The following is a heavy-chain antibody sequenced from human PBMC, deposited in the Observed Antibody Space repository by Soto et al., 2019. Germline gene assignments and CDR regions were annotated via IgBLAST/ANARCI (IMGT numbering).Heavy chain of an antibody. CDR1: GGSISGSVHS. Sequence: SSETLSLTCTVSGGSISGSVHSWSWNRQPPGKGLEWIGHIFDSGSTYYNPSLKSRLTISVDTSKNQFSLRLSSVTAADTAVYYCAREIMPLTNDWYFDLWGRGTLVTVSS. CDR2: IFDSGST. V-gene: IGHV4-30-4*01. D-gene: IGHD2-8*01. J-gene: IGHJ2*01. CDR3: AREIMPLTNDWYFDL.